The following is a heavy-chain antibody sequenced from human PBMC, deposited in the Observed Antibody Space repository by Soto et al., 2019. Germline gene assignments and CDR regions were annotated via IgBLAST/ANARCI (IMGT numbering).Heavy chain of an antibody. CDR3: ARAYGGYADY. J-gene: IGHJ4*02. CDR2: IDYYGST. CDR1: GGSISGYY. D-gene: IGHD5-12*01. Sequence: SETLSLTCTVSGGSISGYYWSWIRQPPGKRLEWIGYIDYYGSTNYNPSLKSRVTISVDTSKNQFSLNLSSVTAADTAVYYCARAYGGYADYWGQGALVTVSS. V-gene: IGHV4-59*01.